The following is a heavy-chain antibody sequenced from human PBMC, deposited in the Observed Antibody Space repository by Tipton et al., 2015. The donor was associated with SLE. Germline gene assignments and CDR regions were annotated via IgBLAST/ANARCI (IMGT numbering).Heavy chain of an antibody. Sequence: GSLRLSCAVSGASITSSDWWSWVRQPPGKGLEYIGEIHHRGSTNYKSSLRGRVTISVDKSKNQFSLKLSSVTAADTAVYYCARAGGGDSNWFDPWGQGTLVTVSS. J-gene: IGHJ5*02. CDR3: ARAGGGDSNWFDP. CDR2: IHHRGST. V-gene: IGHV4-4*02. CDR1: GASITSSDW. D-gene: IGHD2-21*01.